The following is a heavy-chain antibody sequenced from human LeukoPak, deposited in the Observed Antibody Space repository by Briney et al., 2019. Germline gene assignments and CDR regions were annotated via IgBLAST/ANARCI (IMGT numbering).Heavy chain of an antibody. CDR2: IWYDGTNK. J-gene: IGHJ1*01. V-gene: IGHV3-33*01. D-gene: IGHD5-24*01. Sequence: PGGCLRLSCAASGFTFSSYGMHWVRQAPGKGLEWVAVIWYDGTNKYYGDSVKGRFTISRDNSKKTLYLQMNSLRVEDTAVYYCARGDGYNDAEYLQHWGQGTLVTVS. CDR3: ARGDGYNDAEYLQH. CDR1: GFTFSSYG.